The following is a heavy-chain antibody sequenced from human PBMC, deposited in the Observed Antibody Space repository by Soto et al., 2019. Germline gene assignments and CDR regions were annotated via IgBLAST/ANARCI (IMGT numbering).Heavy chain of an antibody. Sequence: SETLSLTCTVSGGSSSSYYWSWIRQPPGKGLEWVGYIYYSGSTNYNPSLKSRVTISVDTSKNQFSLKLSSVTAADTAVYYCAAVTANYYYYYMDVWGKGTTVTVSS. D-gene: IGHD2-21*02. CDR3: AAVTANYYYYYMDV. CDR2: IYYSGST. V-gene: IGHV4-59*01. CDR1: GGSSSSYY. J-gene: IGHJ6*03.